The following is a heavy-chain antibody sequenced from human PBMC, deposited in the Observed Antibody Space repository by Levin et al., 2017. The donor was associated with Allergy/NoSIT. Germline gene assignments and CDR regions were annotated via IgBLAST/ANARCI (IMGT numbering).Heavy chain of an antibody. CDR3: AKSAYSYASRFDY. CDR2: ISSSGGNT. D-gene: IGHD5-18*01. Sequence: GESLKISCAASGLTFSSYAMNWVRQAPGKGPEWVSVISSSGGNTYYADSVKGRFTISRGNSENTLYLHMNSLRAEDTAIYYCAKSAYSYASRFDYWGQGTLVTVSS. V-gene: IGHV3-23*01. J-gene: IGHJ4*02. CDR1: GLTFSSYA.